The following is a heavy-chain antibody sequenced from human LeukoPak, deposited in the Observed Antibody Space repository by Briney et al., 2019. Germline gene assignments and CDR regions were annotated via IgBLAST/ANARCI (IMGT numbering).Heavy chain of an antibody. J-gene: IGHJ4*02. V-gene: IGHV3-11*04. CDR1: GFTLSDYY. CDR3: ARAEKTAMVPFDS. D-gene: IGHD5-18*01. CDR2: IGPSGSTM. Sequence: GGSLRLSCAASGFTLSDYYMSWIRQAPGKGLAWVSYIGPSGSTMYYADSVKGRFTISRDNAKNSLYLQMNSLRVEDTAVYYCARAEKTAMVPFDSWGQGTLVTVSS.